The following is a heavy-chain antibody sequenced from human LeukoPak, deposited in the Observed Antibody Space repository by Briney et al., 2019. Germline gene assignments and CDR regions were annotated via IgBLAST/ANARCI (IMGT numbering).Heavy chain of an antibody. CDR1: GFNVSNNY. Sequence: GGSLRLPCAASGFNVSNNYINWVRQAPGKGLEWVSVIYSGGDTYYADSVKGRFTISRDNSKNTVFLQMNSPRVDDTAVYHCARDLGGDTATVYWGQGTLVTVSS. J-gene: IGHJ4*02. CDR2: IYSGGDT. D-gene: IGHD5-18*01. V-gene: IGHV3-66*01. CDR3: ARDLGGDTATVY.